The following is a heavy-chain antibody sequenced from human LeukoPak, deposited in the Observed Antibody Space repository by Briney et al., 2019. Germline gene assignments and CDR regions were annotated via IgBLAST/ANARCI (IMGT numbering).Heavy chain of an antibody. D-gene: IGHD6-13*01. Sequence: PSETLSLTCSVSGGSISSSSYYWGWIRQPPGKGLEWIASMYYSGSTYYDPSLKSRVTMSVDTSKNQFSLKLSSVTAADTAVYYCARNPKPQGQLALYYIDYWGQGTLVTVSS. CDR1: GGSISSSSYY. J-gene: IGHJ4*02. CDR3: ARNPKPQGQLALYYIDY. CDR2: MYYSGST. V-gene: IGHV4-39*01.